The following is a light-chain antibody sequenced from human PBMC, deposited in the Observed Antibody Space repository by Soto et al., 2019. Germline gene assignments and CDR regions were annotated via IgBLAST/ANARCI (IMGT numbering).Light chain of an antibody. CDR3: CSYAGSSSPVV. CDR1: SSDVGTYNL. V-gene: IGLV2-23*02. Sequence: QSALTQPASVSGSPGQSITISCTGTSSDVGTYNLVSWHQQHPGKAPKLIIYEVSKWPSGVSNRFSGSKSGNTASLTVSGLQAEDEADYYCCSYAGSSSPVVFGGGTKLTVL. J-gene: IGLJ2*01. CDR2: EVS.